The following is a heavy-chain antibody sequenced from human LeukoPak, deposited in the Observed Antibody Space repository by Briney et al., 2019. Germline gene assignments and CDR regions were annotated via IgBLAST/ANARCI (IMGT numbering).Heavy chain of an antibody. D-gene: IGHD1-26*01. Sequence: QPGGSLRLSCAASGFTFSSYAMSWVRQAPGKGLEGVSAISGSGGSSYYADSGKGRFTISRDNSKNTLYLQMNSLRAEDTAVYYRAKDSGGSYLDYFDYWGQGTLVTVSS. J-gene: IGHJ4*02. CDR3: AKDSGGSYLDYFDY. V-gene: IGHV3-23*01. CDR2: ISGSGGSS. CDR1: GFTFSSYA.